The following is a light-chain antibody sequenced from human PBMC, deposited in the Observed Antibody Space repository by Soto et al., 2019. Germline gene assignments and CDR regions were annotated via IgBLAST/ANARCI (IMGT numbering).Light chain of an antibody. CDR3: QQYGTSLPNT. Sequence: EIVLTQSPDTLSLSPGERASLSCRASQSVSSNFLAWHQQKPGQAPRLLIYGASSRATGIPDRFSGRGAGADFTLTISRLEPEDFAVYYWQQYGTSLPNTLGQGTKRESK. J-gene: IGKJ2*01. V-gene: IGKV3-20*01. CDR1: QSVSSNF. CDR2: GAS.